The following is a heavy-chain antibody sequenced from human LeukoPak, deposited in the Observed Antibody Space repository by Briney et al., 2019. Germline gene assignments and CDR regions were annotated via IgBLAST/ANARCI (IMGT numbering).Heavy chain of an antibody. V-gene: IGHV3-48*04. CDR3: ARDLDSGNYFFAY. CDR2: ISGNGGTT. Sequence: GGSLRLSCAASGFSFGSYGLSWVRQTPGKGLQWVSYISGNGGTTHYADSVEGRFTISRDNAKNSLYLQMSSLRAEDTAVYYCARDLDSGNYFFAYWGQGTPVTVSS. D-gene: IGHD3-22*01. CDR1: GFSFGSYG. J-gene: IGHJ4*02.